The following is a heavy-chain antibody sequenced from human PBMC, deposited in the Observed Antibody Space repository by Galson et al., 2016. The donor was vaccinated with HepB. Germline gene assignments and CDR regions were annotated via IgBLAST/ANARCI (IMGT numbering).Heavy chain of an antibody. CDR2: IYYTGST. CDR3: ARDSVLGISTRYIDP. CDR1: GDSISSGY. Sequence: TLSLTCTVSGDSISSGYWSWIRQHPGRGLEWLGYIYYTGSTYYDPSLKSRLPISLDTSENQFSLKLSSVPAADTAVYYCARDSVLGISTRYIDPWGQGTQVT. J-gene: IGHJ5*02. V-gene: IGHV4-31*03. D-gene: IGHD3-3*02.